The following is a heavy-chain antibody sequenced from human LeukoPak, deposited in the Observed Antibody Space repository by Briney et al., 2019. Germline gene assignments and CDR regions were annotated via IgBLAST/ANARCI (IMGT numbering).Heavy chain of an antibody. V-gene: IGHV1-8*02. CDR3: ALYGMDV. CDR1: GYTFSSYD. J-gene: IGHJ6*02. CDR2: MNPNSGYT. Sequence: ASVKVSCKASGYTFSSYDINWVRQAAGQGLEWMGWMNPNSGYTGYAQKFQGRVTLTRNTSISAAYMELSSLRSEDTAVYYCALYGMDVWGQGTTVTVSS.